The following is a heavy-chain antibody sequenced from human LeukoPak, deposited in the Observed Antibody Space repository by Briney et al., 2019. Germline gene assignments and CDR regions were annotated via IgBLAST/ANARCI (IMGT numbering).Heavy chain of an antibody. CDR3: ARVRAVSFDY. Sequence: GGSLRLSCVASGFTFSTYEINWVRQAPGKGPEWVSYISSSGSTIYYADSVRGRFTISRDNAKNSLYLQMNSLRAEDTAVYYCARVRAVSFDYWGQGTLVTVSS. CDR2: ISSSGSTI. CDR1: GFTFSTYE. V-gene: IGHV3-48*03. D-gene: IGHD4-11*01. J-gene: IGHJ4*02.